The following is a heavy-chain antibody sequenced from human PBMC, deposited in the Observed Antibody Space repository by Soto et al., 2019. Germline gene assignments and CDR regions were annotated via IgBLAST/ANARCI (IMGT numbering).Heavy chain of an antibody. D-gene: IGHD1-26*01. Sequence: ASVKVSCRASGYTFTSYDINWVRQATGQGLEWMGWMTPNSGHTGYAQKFQGRVTMTRNTSISTAYMELSSLRSEDTAVYYCARVQQRYSGTYLAYWGQGTLVTVSS. CDR1: GYTFTSYD. J-gene: IGHJ4*02. CDR3: ARVQQRYSGTYLAY. CDR2: MTPNSGHT. V-gene: IGHV1-8*01.